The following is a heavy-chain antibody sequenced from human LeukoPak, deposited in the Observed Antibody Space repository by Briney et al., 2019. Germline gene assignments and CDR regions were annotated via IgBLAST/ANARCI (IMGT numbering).Heavy chain of an antibody. J-gene: IGHJ4*02. V-gene: IGHV1-46*01. CDR2: INPGGGST. CDR3: ASDGYSSGWYVLDH. Sequence: ASVKVSCKASGYTFISHYMHWVRQAPGQGLEWMGIINPGGGSTSYAQKFQGRVTMTRDTSTSTVYMELSSLRSEDTAVYYCASDGYSSGWYVLDHWGQGTLVTVSS. D-gene: IGHD6-19*01. CDR1: GYTFISHY.